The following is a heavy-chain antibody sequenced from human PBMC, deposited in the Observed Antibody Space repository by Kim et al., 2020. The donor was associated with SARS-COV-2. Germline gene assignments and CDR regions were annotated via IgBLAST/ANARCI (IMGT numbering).Heavy chain of an antibody. V-gene: IGHV3-30*04. D-gene: IGHD6-13*01. CDR1: GFTFSSYA. Sequence: GGSLRLSCAASGFTFSSYAMHWVRQAPGKGLEWVAVISYDGSNKYYADSVKGRFTISRDNSKNTLYLQMNSLRAEDTAVYYCARASGIAAAGVIDYWGQG. J-gene: IGHJ4*02. CDR2: ISYDGSNK. CDR3: ARASGIAAAGVIDY.